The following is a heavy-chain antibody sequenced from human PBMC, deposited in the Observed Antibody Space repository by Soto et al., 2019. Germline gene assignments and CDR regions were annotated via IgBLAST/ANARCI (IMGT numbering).Heavy chain of an antibody. V-gene: IGHV6-1*01. CDR3: ARDRYSSSWADYNYYYGMDA. Sequence: SQTLSLTCAISGDSVSSNSAAWNWIRQSPSRGLEWLGRAYYMSKWYNDYAVSVKSRITINPDTSKNQFYLQMNSVTTEDTAVYYCARDRYSSSWADYNYYYGMDAWGQGTTVTVSS. D-gene: IGHD6-13*01. CDR2: AYYMSKWYN. CDR1: GDSVSSNSAA. J-gene: IGHJ6*02.